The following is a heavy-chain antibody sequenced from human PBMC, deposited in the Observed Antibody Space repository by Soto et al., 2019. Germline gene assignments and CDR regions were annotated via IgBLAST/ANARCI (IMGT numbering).Heavy chain of an antibody. J-gene: IGHJ4*02. Sequence: QVQLVESGGGVVQPGRSLRLSCTASGFRFSSFAMHWVRQTPGKGLVWVAVISSDGSRDYYADSVKGRFTISRDNPNNTLYLQMGSLGGDDTAVYFGARARIGAAGTGAYFDYWGQGTLVTVSS. D-gene: IGHD6-13*01. CDR1: GFRFSSFA. V-gene: IGHV3-30-3*01. CDR3: ARARIGAAGTGAYFDY. CDR2: ISSDGSRD.